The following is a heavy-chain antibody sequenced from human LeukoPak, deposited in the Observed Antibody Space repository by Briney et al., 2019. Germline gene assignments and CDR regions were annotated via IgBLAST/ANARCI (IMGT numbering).Heavy chain of an antibody. Sequence: PSETLSLTCTVSGGSISSYYWNWIRQPPGKGLEWIGYMSYSGTTNYNPSLKSRVTISIDTSKSQFSLKLNSVTAADTAVYYCAKQYSSDWNGLAEYFQHWGQGTLLTVSS. CDR2: MSYSGTT. CDR3: AKQYSSDWNGLAEYFQH. D-gene: IGHD6-19*01. CDR1: GGSISSYY. J-gene: IGHJ1*01. V-gene: IGHV4-59*01.